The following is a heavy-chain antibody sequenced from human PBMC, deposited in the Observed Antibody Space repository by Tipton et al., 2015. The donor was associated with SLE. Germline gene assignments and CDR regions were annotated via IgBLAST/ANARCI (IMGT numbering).Heavy chain of an antibody. V-gene: IGHV4-39*07. CDR1: GGSISSSSYY. Sequence: TLSLTCTVSGGSISSSSYYWGWIRQPPGKGLEWIGSIYYSGSTYYNPSLKSRVTISVNTSRNQFSLRLSSVTAADTAVYHCARETVGGWFDPWGQGILVTVSS. CDR3: ARETVGGWFDP. J-gene: IGHJ5*02. CDR2: IYYSGST. D-gene: IGHD1-26*01.